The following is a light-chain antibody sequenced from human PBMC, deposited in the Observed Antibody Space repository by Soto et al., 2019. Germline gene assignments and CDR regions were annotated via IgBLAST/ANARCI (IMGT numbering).Light chain of an antibody. V-gene: IGKV3-20*01. CDR3: QQYASSLT. J-gene: IGKJ1*01. CDR1: QSVDSAF. Sequence: EIVLTQSPGSLSLSLGERATLSCRASQSVDSAFFAWYQQKPGQPPRLLMYGASRRATGIPDRFSGSGAGTAFTLTIIRREPEDFAVYYCQQYASSLTFGQGTKVEI. CDR2: GAS.